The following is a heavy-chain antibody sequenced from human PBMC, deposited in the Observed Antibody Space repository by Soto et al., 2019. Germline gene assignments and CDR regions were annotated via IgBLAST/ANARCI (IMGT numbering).Heavy chain of an antibody. V-gene: IGHV1-18*01. Sequence: QVQLVQSGAEVKKPGASVKVSCKASGYTFTSYGISWVRQAPGQGLEWMGWISAYNGNTNYAQKLQGRVTMTTDTSTSTAYMELRSLRSDDTAVYYCVRHLGDHDYIWGSYRYALSNWGQGTLVTVSS. CDR1: GYTFTSYG. CDR3: VRHLGDHDYIWGSYRYALSN. J-gene: IGHJ4*02. D-gene: IGHD3-16*02. CDR2: ISAYNGNT.